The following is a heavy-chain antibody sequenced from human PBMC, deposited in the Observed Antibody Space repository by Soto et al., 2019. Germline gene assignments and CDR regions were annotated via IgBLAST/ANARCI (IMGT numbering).Heavy chain of an antibody. CDR1: GFTFSNAW. J-gene: IGHJ6*02. CDR2: IKSKTDGGTT. V-gene: IGHV3-15*01. Sequence: EVQLVESGGGLVKPGGSLRLSCAASGFTFSNAWMSWVRQAPGKGLEWVGRIKSKTDGGTTDYAAPVKGRFTISRDNSESTLQMNSLRDEDTAVYYCAKGHSVEYGSGTYYLYGMDVWGQGTTVTVSS. D-gene: IGHD3-10*01. CDR3: AKGHSVEYGSGTYYLYGMDV.